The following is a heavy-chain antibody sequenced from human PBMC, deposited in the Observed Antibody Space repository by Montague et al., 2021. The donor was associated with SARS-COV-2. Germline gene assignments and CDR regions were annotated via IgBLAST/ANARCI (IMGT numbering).Heavy chain of an antibody. J-gene: IGHJ6*02. CDR1: GGSISSYY. CDR3: ARDLVAGGMDV. CDR2: IYYSGST. Sequence: SETLSLTCTVSGGSISSYYWSRIRQPPGKGLEWIGYIYYSGSTNYNPSLKSRVTISVDTSKNQFSLKLSSVTAADTAVYYCARDLVAGGMDVWGQGTTVTVSS. D-gene: IGHD2-8*02. V-gene: IGHV4-59*01.